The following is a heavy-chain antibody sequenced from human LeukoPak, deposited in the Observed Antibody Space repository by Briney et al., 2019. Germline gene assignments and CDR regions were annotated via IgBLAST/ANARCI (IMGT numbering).Heavy chain of an antibody. D-gene: IGHD2-2*01. Sequence: ASETLSLTRTVSGGSISGYSWSWIWQRPREGLGWGGDFCITGGTNYNPALKSPAPISVDTSKTQLSPKPSSVTAADTAVYYCARRVGYCSSTSCAHHDAFDIWGQGTMVTVSS. V-gene: IGHV4-59*08. J-gene: IGHJ3*02. CDR1: GGSISGYS. CDR2: FCITGGT. CDR3: ARRVGYCSSTSCAHHDAFDI.